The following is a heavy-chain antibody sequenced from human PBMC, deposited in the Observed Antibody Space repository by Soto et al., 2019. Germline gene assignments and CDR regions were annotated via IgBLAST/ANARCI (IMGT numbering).Heavy chain of an antibody. D-gene: IGHD5-12*01. CDR1: GFTFNIFG. J-gene: IGHJ4*02. CDR3: AKGSTRWLESLLHY. V-gene: IGHV3-30*18. CDR2: ISNDGTNK. Sequence: GGSLRLSCAASGFTFNIFGMHWVRQSPGKGLEWVALISNDGTNKYYADSVRGRFTISRDSSKNTVFLQMDSLRADDTAVYYCAKGSTRWLESLLHYWGQGTLVTVSS.